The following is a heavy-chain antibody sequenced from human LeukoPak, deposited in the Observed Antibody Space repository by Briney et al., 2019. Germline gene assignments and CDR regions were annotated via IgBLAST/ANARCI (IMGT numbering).Heavy chain of an antibody. D-gene: IGHD2-2*01. CDR3: ARVLWYCSSTSCYGGAFDI. CDR1: GGTFSSYA. CDR2: IIPIFGTA. V-gene: IGHV1-69*05. Sequence: SVKVSCKASGGTFSSYAISWVRQAPGQGLEWMGGIIPIFGTANYAQKFQGRVTITTDESTSTAYMELSSLRSEDTAVYYCARVLWYCSSTSCYGGAFDIWGQGTMVTVSS. J-gene: IGHJ3*02.